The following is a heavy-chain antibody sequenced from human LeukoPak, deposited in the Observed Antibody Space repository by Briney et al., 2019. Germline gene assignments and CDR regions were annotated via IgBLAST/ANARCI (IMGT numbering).Heavy chain of an antibody. CDR3: AKESSGSSWSLYYDYGMDV. CDR1: GFTFSSYG. CDR2: ISSGSRNI. D-gene: IGHD6-13*01. Sequence: MSGGSLRLSCAASGFTFSSYGMKWARQAPGKGLEWVSYISSGSRNIYYAESVKGRFTIPRDNAKNSLYLQMNSLRAEDTALYYCAKESSGSSWSLYYDYGMDVWGQGTTVTVSS. J-gene: IGHJ6*02. V-gene: IGHV3-21*04.